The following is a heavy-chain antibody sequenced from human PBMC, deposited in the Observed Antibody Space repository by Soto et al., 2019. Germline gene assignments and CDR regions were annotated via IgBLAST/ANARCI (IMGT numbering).Heavy chain of an antibody. Sequence: PGGSLRLSCTASGFTFGDYAMSWFRQAPGKGLEWVGFIRSKAYGGTTEYAASVKGRFTISRDDSKSIAYLQMNSLKTEDTAVYYCTGLGSRGYYYYYGMDVWGQGTTVTSP. CDR1: GFTFGDYA. V-gene: IGHV3-49*03. J-gene: IGHJ6*02. D-gene: IGHD3-16*01. CDR2: IRSKAYGGTT. CDR3: TGLGSRGYYYYYGMDV.